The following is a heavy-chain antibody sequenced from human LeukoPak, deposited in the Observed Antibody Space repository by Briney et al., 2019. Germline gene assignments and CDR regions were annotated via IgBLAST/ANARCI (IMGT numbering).Heavy chain of an antibody. D-gene: IGHD3/OR15-3a*01. CDR3: ARQTGSGLFILP. V-gene: IGHV4-39*01. CDR2: IYYSGNT. CDR1: GFSFSTYN. Sequence: GSLRLSCAASGFSFSTYNINWVRQAPGKGLEWIGSIYYSGNTYYNASLKSQVSISIDTSKNQFSLRLTSVTAADTAVYYCARQTGSGLFILPGGQGTLVTVSS. J-gene: IGHJ4*02.